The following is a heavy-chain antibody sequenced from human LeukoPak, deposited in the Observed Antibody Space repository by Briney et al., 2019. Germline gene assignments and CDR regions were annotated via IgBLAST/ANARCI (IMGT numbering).Heavy chain of an antibody. V-gene: IGHV3-30*03. D-gene: IGHD3-3*01. Sequence: PGRSLRLSCAASGFSFSSYGMHWVRQAPGKGLEWLTVISYDGNTIYYADSVKGRFTISTDNSKNTLYLHMNSLRIEDTAVYFCATDLSGVGPNDSFDVWGQGTMVTVSS. J-gene: IGHJ3*01. CDR2: ISYDGNTI. CDR1: GFSFSSYG. CDR3: ATDLSGVGPNDSFDV.